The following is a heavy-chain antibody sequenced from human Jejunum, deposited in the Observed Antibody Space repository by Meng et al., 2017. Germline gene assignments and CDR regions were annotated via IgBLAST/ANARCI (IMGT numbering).Heavy chain of an antibody. J-gene: IGHJ4*02. V-gene: IGHV3-23*01. CDR3: ARNLIEAGGPSDS. Sequence: GGSLRLSCAASGFTFTNYAMTWVRQAPRKGLEWVSDISANGGSPYYADSVKGRFTISRDNSKNTLYLQMNSLRAEDTALYYCARNLIEAGGPSDSWGLGTLVTVSS. D-gene: IGHD6-13*01. CDR1: GFTFTNYA. CDR2: ISANGGSP.